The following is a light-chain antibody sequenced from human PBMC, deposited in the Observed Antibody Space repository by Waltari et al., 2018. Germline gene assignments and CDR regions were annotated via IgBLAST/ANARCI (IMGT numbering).Light chain of an antibody. J-gene: IGLJ2*01. V-gene: IGLV1-51*01. CDR2: EKN. CDR3: GTWDSSLRAVV. Sequence: QSVLSQPPSVSAAPGQKVTISCSGSSSNIGNSYLSWYQQLPGTAPKLLIYEKNNRPRGIPDRSSGPKSGTSATLAITGLQTGDEADYYCGTWDSSLRAVVFGGGTKLTVL. CDR1: SSNIGNSY.